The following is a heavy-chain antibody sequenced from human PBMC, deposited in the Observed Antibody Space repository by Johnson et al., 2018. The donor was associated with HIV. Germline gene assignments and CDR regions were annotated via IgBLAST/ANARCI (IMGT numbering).Heavy chain of an antibody. J-gene: IGHJ3*02. CDR1: GFTFDDYA. V-gene: IGHV3-48*03. CDR2: ISSSGSNK. D-gene: IGHD2-2*01. Sequence: VQLVESGGGLVQPGRSLRLSCAASGFTFDDYAMHWVRQAPGKGLEWVSYISSSGSNKYYADSVKGRFTISRDNAKNTLYLQMNSLRAEDTAVYYCAKGGGTSGAAVLVAFDIWGQGTMVTVSS. CDR3: AKGGGTSGAAVLVAFDI.